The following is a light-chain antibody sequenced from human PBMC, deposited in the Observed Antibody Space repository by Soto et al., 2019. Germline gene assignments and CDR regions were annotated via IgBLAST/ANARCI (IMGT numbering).Light chain of an antibody. CDR2: GAS. V-gene: IGKV3-15*01. Sequence: EIVMTQSPATLSVSPGETATLSCRASQSVSSYLAWYQQKPGQAPRLLIYGASTRATGIPARFSGSGSGTEFTLTISGLQSEDGAVYSCQQYNDWPLFTFGQGTRLDFK. CDR1: QSVSSY. CDR3: QQYNDWPLFT. J-gene: IGKJ5*01.